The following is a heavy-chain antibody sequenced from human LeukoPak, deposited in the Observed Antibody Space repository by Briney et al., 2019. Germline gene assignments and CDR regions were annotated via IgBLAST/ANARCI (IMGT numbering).Heavy chain of an antibody. CDR1: GFTFSSYA. J-gene: IGHJ4*02. CDR3: VKDFGRNIGGPGY. Sequence: PGGSLRLSCAASGFTFSSYAMHWVRQAPGKGLEWVAVISYDGSNKYYADSVKGRFAISRDNAKSTLHLQMNSLRAEDTAVHYCVKDFGRNIGGPGYWGRGTLVTVSS. D-gene: IGHD2/OR15-2a*01. V-gene: IGHV3-30*09. CDR2: ISYDGSNK.